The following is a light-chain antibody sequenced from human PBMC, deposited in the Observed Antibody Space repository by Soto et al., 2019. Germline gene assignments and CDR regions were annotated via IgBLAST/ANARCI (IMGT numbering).Light chain of an antibody. J-gene: IGLJ1*01. Sequence: QSVLTQPPSASGTPGQRVTISCSGSSSNIGSNTVNWYQQLPGTAPKLLIYSNNQRPSGVPDRFSGSKSGNTASLTISGLQAEDEADYYCCSYAGSYTYVFGTGTKVTV. CDR1: SSNIGSNT. V-gene: IGLV1-44*01. CDR2: SNN. CDR3: CSYAGSYTYV.